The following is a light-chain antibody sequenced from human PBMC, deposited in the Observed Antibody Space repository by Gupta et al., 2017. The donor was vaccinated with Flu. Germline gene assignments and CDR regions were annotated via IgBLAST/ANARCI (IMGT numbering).Light chain of an antibody. CDR3: QQQHSWLLT. Sequence: EVVLTQSPAILSLSPGERATLSCRASQSVGSYLAWYQQKPGQGPRLLIYKASNRATGIPGRFSGSGSGTDFTLTISSLQPEDFAIYFCQQQHSWLLTFGHGTKVEIK. J-gene: IGKJ3*01. CDR2: KAS. CDR1: QSVGSY. V-gene: IGKV3-11*01.